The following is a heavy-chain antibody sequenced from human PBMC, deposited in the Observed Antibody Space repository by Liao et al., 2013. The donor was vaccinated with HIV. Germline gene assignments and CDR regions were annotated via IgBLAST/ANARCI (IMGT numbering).Heavy chain of an antibody. J-gene: IGHJ4*02. CDR3: ARGRGLYSSSSLFDY. D-gene: IGHD6-6*01. CDR1: GGTFRDYY. Sequence: QVQLPQWGAGLLKPSETLSRTCAVYGGTFRDYYWAWIRQSPGKGLEWIGEINHSGSTNYNPSLKSRATISVDTSKNQFSLKLTSVTAADTAVYYCARGRGLYSSSSLFDYWGQGTLVTVSS. V-gene: IGHV4-34*01. CDR2: INHSGST.